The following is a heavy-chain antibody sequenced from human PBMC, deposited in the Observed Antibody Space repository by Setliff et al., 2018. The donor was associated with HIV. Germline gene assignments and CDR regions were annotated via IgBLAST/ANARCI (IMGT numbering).Heavy chain of an antibody. CDR1: GESFSGYQ. V-gene: IGHV4-34*01. D-gene: IGHD3-9*01. J-gene: IGHJ3*01. CDR2: INHSGTT. Sequence: SETLSLTCAVYGESFSGYQWNWIRQTPGKGLEWIGEINHSGTTNYNPSLKSRVIISLDTSKNQLSLKLKSVTAADTAVYYCAKISPRGYSDITTGRLTDPFDVWGPGTMVTVSS. CDR3: AKISPRGYSDITTGRLTDPFDV.